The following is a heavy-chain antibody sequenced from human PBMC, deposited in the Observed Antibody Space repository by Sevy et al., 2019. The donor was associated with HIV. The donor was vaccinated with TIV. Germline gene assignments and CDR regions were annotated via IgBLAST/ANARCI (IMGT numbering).Heavy chain of an antibody. CDR1: GGSISSYY. CDR3: GGKGGMVNSRGGFEH. V-gene: IGHV4-59*12. Sequence: SETLSLTCTVSGGSISSYYWSWIRQPPGKGLEWIGYIYYSGSTNYNPSLKSRVTISVDTSKNQFSLKLSSVTAADTGVFYCGGKGGMVNSRGGFEHRGPGTLVNVSS. D-gene: IGHD5-18*01. J-gene: IGHJ4*01. CDR2: IYYSGST.